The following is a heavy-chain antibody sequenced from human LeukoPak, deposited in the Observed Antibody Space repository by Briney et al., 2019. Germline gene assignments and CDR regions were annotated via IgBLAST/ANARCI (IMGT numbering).Heavy chain of an antibody. V-gene: IGHV5-51*01. CDR1: GYSFTNYW. J-gene: IGHJ1*01. CDR2: IYPGDSDA. Sequence: GESLKISCKGSGYSFTNYWIGWVRQMPGKGLEWMGIIYPGDSDARYSPSFQGQVTISADKSISTAYLQWSSLKASDTAMYYCARRYCSSTICDTYFEHWGQGTLVTVSS. D-gene: IGHD2-2*02. CDR3: ARRYCSSTICDTYFEH.